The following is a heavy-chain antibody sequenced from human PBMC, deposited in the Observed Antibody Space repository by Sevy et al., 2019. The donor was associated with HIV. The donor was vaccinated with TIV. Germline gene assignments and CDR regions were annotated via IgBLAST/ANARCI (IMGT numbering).Heavy chain of an antibody. CDR2: IKKDGSEI. J-gene: IGHJ6*02. CDR3: ARDCSSTSCLWGLDV. CDR1: GFTFSNYW. Sequence: GGSLRLSCAASGFTFSNYWMSWVRQAPGKGLEWVANIKKDGSEIYYVDSVKGRFTISRDNAKNSLFLQMNSLRAEDTALYYCARDCSSTSCLWGLDVWGQGTTVTVSS. V-gene: IGHV3-7*03. D-gene: IGHD2-2*01.